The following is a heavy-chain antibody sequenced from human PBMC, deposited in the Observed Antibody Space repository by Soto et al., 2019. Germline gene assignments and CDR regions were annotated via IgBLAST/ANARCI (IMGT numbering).Heavy chain of an antibody. CDR2: LSSDGIGA. J-gene: IGHJ4*02. CDR3: ARDLGGPDY. D-gene: IGHD3-16*01. Sequence: GGPLRLSCAASDFSLSPYWMHWVRQVPGRGLEWVARLSSDGIGAAYADSVKGRFFISRDIARNTLSLQMNSLRADDTAVYDCARDLGGPDYWGRGTLVTVSS. V-gene: IGHV3-74*03. CDR1: DFSLSPYW.